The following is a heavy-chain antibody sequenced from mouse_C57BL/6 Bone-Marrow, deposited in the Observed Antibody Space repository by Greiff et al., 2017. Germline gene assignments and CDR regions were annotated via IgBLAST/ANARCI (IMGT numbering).Heavy chain of an antibody. V-gene: IGHV5-12*01. D-gene: IGHD6-2*01. J-gene: IGHJ4*01. CDR3: ARQGPKRAMDY. CDR2: ISNGGGST. Sequence: EVKLMESGGGLVQPGGSLKLSCAASGFTFSDYYMYWVRQTPEKRLEWVAYISNGGGSTYYPDTVKGRFTISRDNAENTLYLQMSRLKSEDTAMYYCARQGPKRAMDYWGQGTSVTVSS. CDR1: GFTFSDYY.